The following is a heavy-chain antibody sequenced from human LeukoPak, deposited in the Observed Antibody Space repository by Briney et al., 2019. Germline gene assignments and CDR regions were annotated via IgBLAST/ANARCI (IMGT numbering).Heavy chain of an antibody. V-gene: IGHV4-59*01. CDR3: ARGELAFYYYYGMDV. CDR2: IYYSGST. CDR1: GGSISSYY. J-gene: IGHJ6*02. Sequence: ASETLSLTCTVSGGSISSYYWSWIRQPPGKGLEWIGYIYYSGSTNYNPSLKSRVTISVDTSKNQFSLKLSSVTAADTAVYYCARGELAFYYYYGMDVWGQGTTVTVSS. D-gene: IGHD3-10*01.